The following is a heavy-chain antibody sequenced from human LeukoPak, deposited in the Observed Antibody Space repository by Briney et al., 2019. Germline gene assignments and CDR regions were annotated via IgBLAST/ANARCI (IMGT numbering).Heavy chain of an antibody. D-gene: IGHD4-17*01. V-gene: IGHV1-8*01. CDR1: GYTFTSFD. CDR2: MNPNSGNT. J-gene: IGHJ4*02. CDR3: ARGNKDYGDYARGLSDY. Sequence: ASVKVSCKASGYTFTSFDINWVRQATGQGLEWMGWMNPNSGNTGYAQKFQGRVTMTRNTSITTAYMELSSLRSEDTAVYYCARGNKDYGDYARGLSDYWGQGTLVTVSS.